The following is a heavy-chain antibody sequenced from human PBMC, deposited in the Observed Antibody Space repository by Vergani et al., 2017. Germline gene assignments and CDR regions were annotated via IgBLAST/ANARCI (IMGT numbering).Heavy chain of an antibody. CDR2: ISSSSSTI. Sequence: EVQLVESGGGLVKPGGSLRLSCAASGFTFSSYSMNWVRQAPGKGLEWVSYISSSSSTIYYADSVKGRFTISRDNAKNSLYLQMNSLRDEDTAVYYCASKNYYDSSGYYNRFDYWGQGTLVTVSS. CDR3: ASKNYYDSSGYYNRFDY. V-gene: IGHV3-48*02. D-gene: IGHD3-22*01. CDR1: GFTFSSYS. J-gene: IGHJ4*02.